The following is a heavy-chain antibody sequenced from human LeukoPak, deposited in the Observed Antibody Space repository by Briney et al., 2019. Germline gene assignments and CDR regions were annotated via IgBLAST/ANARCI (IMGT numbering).Heavy chain of an antibody. Sequence: SETLSLTCSVSGGSLSGYYWSWIRQPPGKGLEWIGSIYYSGSTYYSPSLKSRVTMSVDTSTNQFSLKLISVTAADTALYYCARNFYASSGYYLDDFYFDFWGQGTLVTVSS. CDR3: ARNFYASSGYYLDDFYFDF. V-gene: IGHV4-39*07. D-gene: IGHD3-22*01. J-gene: IGHJ4*02. CDR1: GGSLSGYY. CDR2: IYYSGST.